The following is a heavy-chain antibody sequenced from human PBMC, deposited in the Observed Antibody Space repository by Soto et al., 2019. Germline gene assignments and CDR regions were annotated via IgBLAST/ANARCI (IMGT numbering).Heavy chain of an antibody. CDR1: GGTFSSYA. Sequence: QVQLVQSGAEVKKPGSSVKVSCKASGGTFSSYAISWVRQAPGQGLEWMGGIIPIFGTANYAQKFQGRVTSTADKSTSAAYKELSSLRSEDTAVDYCARDLSVDYDANDAFDIWGQGTMVTVSS. CDR3: ARDLSVDYDANDAFDI. V-gene: IGHV1-69*06. D-gene: IGHD3-3*01. CDR2: IIPIFGTA. J-gene: IGHJ3*02.